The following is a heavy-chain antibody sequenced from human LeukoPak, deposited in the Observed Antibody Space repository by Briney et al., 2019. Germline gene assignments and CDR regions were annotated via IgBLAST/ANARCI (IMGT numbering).Heavy chain of an antibody. V-gene: IGHV4-4*07. Sequence: SETLSLTCTVSGGSISSYYWSWIRQPAGKGLEWIGRIYTSGSTNYNPSLKSRVTMSVDTSKSQFSLKLSSVTAADTAVYYCARAVVPAADNWFDPWGQGTLVTVSS. CDR2: IYTSGST. CDR3: ARAVVPAADNWFDP. J-gene: IGHJ5*02. D-gene: IGHD2-2*01. CDR1: GGSISSYY.